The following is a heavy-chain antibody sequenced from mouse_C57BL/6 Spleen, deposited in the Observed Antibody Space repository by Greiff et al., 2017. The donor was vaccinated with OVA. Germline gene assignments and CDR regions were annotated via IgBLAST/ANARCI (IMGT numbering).Heavy chain of an antibody. Sequence: VQLQQPGAELVKPGASVKMSCKASGYTFTSYWITWVKQRPGQGLEWIGDIYPGSGSTNYNEKFKSKATLTADKSSSTAYMQLSSLTSEDSAVYFCARGGWLNAMDYWGQGTSVTVSS. J-gene: IGHJ4*01. CDR2: IYPGSGST. D-gene: IGHD2-3*01. CDR1: GYTFTSYW. CDR3: ARGGWLNAMDY. V-gene: IGHV1-55*01.